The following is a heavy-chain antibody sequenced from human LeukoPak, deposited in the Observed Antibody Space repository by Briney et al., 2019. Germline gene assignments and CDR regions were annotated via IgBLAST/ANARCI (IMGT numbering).Heavy chain of an antibody. CDR1: GYSISSGYY. Sequence: SETLSLTCTVSGYSISSGYYWGWIRQPPGKGLEWIGSIYHSGRMYYNPSLKSRVTISVDTSKNQFSLRLRSVTAADTAVYYCARIFRGAYFDYWGQGTLVTVSS. V-gene: IGHV4-38-2*02. D-gene: IGHD3-10*01. CDR2: IYHSGRM. J-gene: IGHJ4*02. CDR3: ARIFRGAYFDY.